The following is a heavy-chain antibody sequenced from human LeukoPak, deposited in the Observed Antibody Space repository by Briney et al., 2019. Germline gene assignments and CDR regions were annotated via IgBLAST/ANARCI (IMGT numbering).Heavy chain of an antibody. J-gene: IGHJ4*02. CDR2: IRYDGSNK. CDR1: RFTFRSYG. CDR3: AKDIGSYYDY. Sequence: PGGSLRLSCAASRFTFRSYGMHWVRQAPGKGLEWVAFIRYDGSNKYYADSVKGRFTISRDNSKNTLYLEMNSLRAEDTAVYYCAKDIGSYYDYWGQGILVTVSS. V-gene: IGHV3-30*02. D-gene: IGHD3-10*01.